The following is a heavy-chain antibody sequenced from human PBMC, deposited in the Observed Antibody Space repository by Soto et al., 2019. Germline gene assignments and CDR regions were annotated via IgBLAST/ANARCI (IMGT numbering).Heavy chain of an antibody. CDR1: GFTFDDYT. D-gene: IGHD5-18*01. J-gene: IGHJ6*02. V-gene: IGHV3-43*01. Sequence: EVQLVESGGVVVQPGGSLRLSCAASGFTFDDYTMHWVRQAPGKGLEWVSLISWDGGSTYYADSVKGRFTISRDNSKNSLYLQMNSLRTEDTALYYCAKDITGYSYGYDQRYYYYYGMDVWGQGTTVTVSS. CDR3: AKDITGYSYGYDQRYYYYYGMDV. CDR2: ISWDGGST.